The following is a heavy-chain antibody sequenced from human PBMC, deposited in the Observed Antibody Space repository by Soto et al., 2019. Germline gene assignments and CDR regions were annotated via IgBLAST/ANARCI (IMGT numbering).Heavy chain of an antibody. J-gene: IGHJ4*02. D-gene: IGHD5-12*01. CDR1: GGSISSYY. V-gene: IGHV4-59*01. CDR3: ARAGGGGRGYSGYDSGIFDY. Sequence: PSETLSLTCTVSGGSISSYYWSWIRQPPGKGLEWIGYIYYSGSTNYNPSLKSRVTISVDTSKNQFSLKLSSVTAADTAVYYCARAGGGGRGYSGYDSGIFDYWGQGTLVTVSS. CDR2: IYYSGST.